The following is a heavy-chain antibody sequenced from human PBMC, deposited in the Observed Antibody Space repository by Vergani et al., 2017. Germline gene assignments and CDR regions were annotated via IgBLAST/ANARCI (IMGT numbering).Heavy chain of an antibody. CDR1: GFTFRSYA. D-gene: IGHD1-26*01. CDR2: ISGSGGST. Sequence: EVQLLESGGGLVQPGGSLRLSCAASGFTFRSYAMSWVRQGPGKGLEWVSAISGSGGSTYYADSVKGRFTISRDNSKNTLYLQMNSLRAEDTAVYYCAKVGGGSYSAFDYWGQGTLVTVSS. CDR3: AKVGGGSYSAFDY. V-gene: IGHV3-23*01. J-gene: IGHJ4*02.